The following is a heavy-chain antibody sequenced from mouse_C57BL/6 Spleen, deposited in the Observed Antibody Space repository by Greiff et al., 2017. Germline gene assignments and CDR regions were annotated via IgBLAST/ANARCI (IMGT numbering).Heavy chain of an antibody. CDR3: ARGYYGSIAY. CDR2: IDPSDSGT. Sequence: QVQLKQPGAELVRPGSSVKLSCKASGYTFTSYWMHWVKQRPIQGLEWIGNIDPSDSGTHYNQKFKDKATLTVDKSSSTAYMQLSSLTSEDSAVYYCARGYYGSIAYWGQGTLVTVSA. V-gene: IGHV1-52*01. J-gene: IGHJ3*01. D-gene: IGHD1-1*01. CDR1: GYTFTSYW.